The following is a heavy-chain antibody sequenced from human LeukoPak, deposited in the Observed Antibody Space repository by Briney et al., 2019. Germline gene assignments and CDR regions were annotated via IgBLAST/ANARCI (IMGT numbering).Heavy chain of an antibody. CDR3: ARVRKQWLSQDAFDI. CDR2: ISYDGSNK. D-gene: IGHD6-19*01. J-gene: IGHJ3*02. Sequence: QTGGSLRLSCAASGFTFSSYAMHWVRQAPGKGLEWVAVISYDGSNKYYADSVKGRFTISRDNSKNTLYLQMSSLRAEDTAVYYCARVRKQWLSQDAFDIWGQGTMVTVSS. CDR1: GFTFSSYA. V-gene: IGHV3-30*04.